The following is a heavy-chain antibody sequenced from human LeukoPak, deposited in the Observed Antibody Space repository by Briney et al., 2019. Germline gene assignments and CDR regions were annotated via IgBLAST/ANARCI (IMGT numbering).Heavy chain of an antibody. V-gene: IGHV1-2*06. J-gene: IGHJ4*02. Sequence: GASVKVSCKASGYTFTSYGISWVRQAPGQGLEWMGRINPNSGGTNYAQKFQGRVTMTRDTSISTAYMELSRLRSDDTAVYYCARGGYYYDSSGYYARYDYWGQGTLVTVSS. D-gene: IGHD3-22*01. CDR3: ARGGYYYDSSGYYARYDY. CDR1: GYTFTSYG. CDR2: INPNSGGT.